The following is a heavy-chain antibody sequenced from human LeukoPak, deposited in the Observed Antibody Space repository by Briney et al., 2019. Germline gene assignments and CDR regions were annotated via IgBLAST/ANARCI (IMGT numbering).Heavy chain of an antibody. CDR3: AAYCSSTSCHLDY. CDR1: EFTFSSYS. J-gene: IGHJ4*02. Sequence: PGGSLRLSCAASEFTFSSYSMNWVRQAPGKGLEWVSYITNSGNSKSYADSVKGRFTISRDNTKNSLYLQMNGLRAEDTAVYYCAAYCSSTSCHLDYWGQGTLVTVSS. V-gene: IGHV3-48*01. CDR2: ITNSGNSK. D-gene: IGHD2-2*01.